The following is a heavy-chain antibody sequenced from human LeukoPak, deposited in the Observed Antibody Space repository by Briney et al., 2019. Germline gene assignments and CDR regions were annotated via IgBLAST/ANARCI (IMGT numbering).Heavy chain of an antibody. V-gene: IGHV3-30*02. CDR3: AKEETYYYDSSGYYYNY. J-gene: IGHJ4*02. D-gene: IGHD3-22*01. CDR1: GFSFSSYG. CDR2: IRYDGSNK. Sequence: GGSLRLSCAASGFSFSSYGMRWVRQAPGKGLEWVAFIRYDGSNKYYADSVKGRLTIYRDNSKNTLYLQMNSLRAEDTAVYYCAKEETYYYDSSGYYYNYWGQGTLVTVSS.